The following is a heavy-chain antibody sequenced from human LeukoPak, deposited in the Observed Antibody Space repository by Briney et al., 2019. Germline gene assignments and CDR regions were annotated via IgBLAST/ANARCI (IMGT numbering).Heavy chain of an antibody. J-gene: IGHJ6*03. CDR2: IYTSGST. CDR3: ARDGTDLWVDYYYMDV. CDR1: GGSISSGSYY. V-gene: IGHV4-61*02. Sequence: SETLSLTCTVSGGSISSGSYYWSWIRQPAGKGLEWIGRIYTSGSTNYNPSLKSRVTMSVDTSKNQFSLKLSSVTAADTAVYYCARDGTDLWVDYYYMDVWGKGTTVTISS. D-gene: IGHD2-21*01.